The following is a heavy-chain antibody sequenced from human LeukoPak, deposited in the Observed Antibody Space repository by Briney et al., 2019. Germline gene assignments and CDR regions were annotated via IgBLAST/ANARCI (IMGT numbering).Heavy chain of an antibody. Sequence: SETLSLTCAVYGGSFSGYYWSWIRQPPGKGLEWIGEINHSGSTNYNPSLKSRVTISVDTSKSQFSLKLSSVTAADTAVYYCARTAGGGYFDYWGQGTLVTVSS. J-gene: IGHJ4*02. D-gene: IGHD3-16*01. V-gene: IGHV4-34*01. CDR2: INHSGST. CDR1: GGSFSGYY. CDR3: ARTAGGGYFDY.